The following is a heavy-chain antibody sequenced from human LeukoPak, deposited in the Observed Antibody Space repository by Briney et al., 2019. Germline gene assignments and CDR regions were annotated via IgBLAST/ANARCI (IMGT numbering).Heavy chain of an antibody. Sequence: HSGGSLRLSCAASGFTFSSYGMHWVRQAPGKGLEWVAFIRYDGSNKYYADSVKGRFTISRDNSKNTLYLQMNSLRAEDTAVYYCAKDPGIAARPRYFQHWGQGTLVTVSS. V-gene: IGHV3-30*02. CDR2: IRYDGSNK. D-gene: IGHD6-6*01. CDR3: AKDPGIAARPRYFQH. J-gene: IGHJ1*01. CDR1: GFTFSSYG.